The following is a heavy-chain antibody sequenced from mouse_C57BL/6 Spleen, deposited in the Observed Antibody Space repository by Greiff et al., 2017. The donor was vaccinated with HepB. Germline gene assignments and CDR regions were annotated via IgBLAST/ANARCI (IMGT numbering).Heavy chain of an antibody. V-gene: IGHV1-52*01. J-gene: IGHJ4*01. CDR2: IDPSDSET. D-gene: IGHD2-4*01. CDR3: ARSPIYYDYGLAMDY. Sequence: QVQLQQPGAELVRPGSSVKLSCKASGYTFTSYWMHWVKQRPIQGLEWIGNIDPSDSETHYNQKFKDKATLTVDKSSSTAYMQLSSLTSEDSAVYYCARSPIYYDYGLAMDYWGQGTSVTVSS. CDR1: GYTFTSYW.